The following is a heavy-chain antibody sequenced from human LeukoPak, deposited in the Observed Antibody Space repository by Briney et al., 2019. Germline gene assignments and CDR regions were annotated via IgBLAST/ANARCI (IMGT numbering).Heavy chain of an antibody. V-gene: IGHV4-31*11. CDR2: IYYSGST. CDR3: ARGTKKSMIVRYYFDY. J-gene: IGHJ4*02. Sequence: PSETLSFTCAVYGGSFSGYYWSWIRQHPGKGLEWIGYIYYSGSTYYNPSLKSRVTISVNTSKNQFSLKLSSVTAADTAVYYCARGTKKSMIVRYYFDYWGQGTLVTVSS. CDR1: GGSFSGYY. D-gene: IGHD3-22*01.